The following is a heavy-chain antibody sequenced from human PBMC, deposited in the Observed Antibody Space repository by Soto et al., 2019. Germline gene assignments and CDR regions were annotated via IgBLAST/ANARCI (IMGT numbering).Heavy chain of an antibody. V-gene: IGHV4-59*01. CDR2: IYYSGST. J-gene: IGHJ6*03. CDR3: ARGNRTPLYYYYMDV. CDR1: GGSISSYY. Sequence: QVQLQESGPGLVKPSETLSLTCTVSGGSISSYYWSWIRQPPGKGLEWIGYIYYSGSTNYNPSLKSRVTISVDTSKNQFSLKLSSVTAADTAVYYCARGNRTPLYYYYMDVWGKGTTVTVSS.